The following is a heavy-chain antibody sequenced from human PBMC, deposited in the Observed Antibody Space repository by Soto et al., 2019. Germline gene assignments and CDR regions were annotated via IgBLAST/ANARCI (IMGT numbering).Heavy chain of an antibody. Sequence: QVQLVQSGAEVKKPGSSVKVSCKASGGTFSSYAISWVRQAPGQGLEWMGGIIPIFGTANYAQKFQGRVTITEDESTSTAYMELSSLRSEDTAVYYCARALGTIFGVVTSYYYYGMDVWGQGTTVTVSS. D-gene: IGHD3-3*01. J-gene: IGHJ6*02. CDR1: GGTFSSYA. CDR3: ARALGTIFGVVTSYYYYGMDV. CDR2: IIPIFGTA. V-gene: IGHV1-69*01.